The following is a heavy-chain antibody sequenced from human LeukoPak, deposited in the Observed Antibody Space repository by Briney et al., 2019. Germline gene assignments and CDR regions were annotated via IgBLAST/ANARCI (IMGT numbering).Heavy chain of an antibody. J-gene: IGHJ1*01. CDR1: GRSIDSSDW. CDR2: VHHDGRT. D-gene: IGHD2/OR15-2a*01. V-gene: IGHV4-4*02. Sequence: SETLSLTCAVAGRSIDSSDWWTWVRQPPGKGLEWIGEVHHDGRTNFNPSLKSRLTVSLDKSKNQFSLKLSSVTAADTAVYYCAGRQGLLPFWGQGALVTVSS. CDR3: AGRQGLLPF.